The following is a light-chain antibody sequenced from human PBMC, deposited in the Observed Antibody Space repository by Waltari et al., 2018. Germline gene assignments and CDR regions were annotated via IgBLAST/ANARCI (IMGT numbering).Light chain of an antibody. J-gene: IGKJ1*01. CDR2: GAS. CDR3: QQYNNWPPWT. CDR1: QSVGSN. V-gene: IGKV3-15*01. Sequence: EIVMTQSPATLSVSPGERATLSCRASQSVGSNLAWYQQKPGQAPRLLIYGASTRGTGIPATFSGSGSGREFTLTISSLQSEDFAVYYCQQYNNWPPWTCGQGTKVEIK.